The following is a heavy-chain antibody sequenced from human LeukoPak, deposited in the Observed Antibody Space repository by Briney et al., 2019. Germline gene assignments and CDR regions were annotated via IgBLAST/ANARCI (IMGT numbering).Heavy chain of an antibody. J-gene: IGHJ4*02. Sequence: SETLSLTCTVSGGSIGSYYWSWIRQPPGKGLEWIGYIYYSGSTNYNPSLKSRVTISVDTSKNQFSLKLSSVTAADTAVYYCARGSGYSYGPDYWGQGTLVTVSS. CDR1: GGSIGSYY. CDR2: IYYSGST. V-gene: IGHV4-59*01. D-gene: IGHD5-18*01. CDR3: ARGSGYSYGPDY.